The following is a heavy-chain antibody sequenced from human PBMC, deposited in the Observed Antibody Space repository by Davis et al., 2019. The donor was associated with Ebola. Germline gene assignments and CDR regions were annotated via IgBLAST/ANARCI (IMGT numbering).Heavy chain of an antibody. D-gene: IGHD3-10*01. Sequence: MPSETLSLTCTVSGGSISSSGDYWGWIRQPPGKGLEWVGSIHYSGDTYYNPSLKSRVTISVDTSKNQFSLKLSSVTAADTAVYYCARRSRTYYYDGMDVWGKGTTVTVSS. CDR2: IHYSGDT. V-gene: IGHV4-39*01. CDR1: GGSISSSGDY. J-gene: IGHJ6*04. CDR3: ARRSRTYYYDGMDV.